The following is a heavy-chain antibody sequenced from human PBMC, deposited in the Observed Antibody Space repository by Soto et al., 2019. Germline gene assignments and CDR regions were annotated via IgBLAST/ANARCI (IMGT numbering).Heavy chain of an antibody. CDR2: INPSGGST. V-gene: IGHV1-46*01. J-gene: IGHJ6*02. Sequence: QVQLVQSGAEVKKPGASVKVSCKASGYTFTSYYMHWVRQAPGQGLEWMGIINPSGGSTSYAQKFQGRVTMTRDTSTSTVYMELSSLRSEDTAVYYCARDYDSSGSHSGGMDVWGQGTTVTVSS. CDR1: GYTFTSYY. D-gene: IGHD3-22*01. CDR3: ARDYDSSGSHSGGMDV.